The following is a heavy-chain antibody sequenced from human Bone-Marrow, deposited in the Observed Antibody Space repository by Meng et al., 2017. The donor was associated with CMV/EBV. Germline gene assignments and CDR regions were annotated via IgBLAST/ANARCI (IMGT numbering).Heavy chain of an antibody. J-gene: IGHJ4*02. V-gene: IGHV1-2*02. Sequence: ASVKVSCKASGYTFSGYYIHWVRQAPGQGLEWMGWINPNSGDTNYAQNFQDRVTMTTDTSISTAYMELSRLRSDDTAVYYCARDGPDGSFDCWGQGTLVTVSS. D-gene: IGHD5-24*01. CDR2: INPNSGDT. CDR3: ARDGPDGSFDC. CDR1: GYTFSGYY.